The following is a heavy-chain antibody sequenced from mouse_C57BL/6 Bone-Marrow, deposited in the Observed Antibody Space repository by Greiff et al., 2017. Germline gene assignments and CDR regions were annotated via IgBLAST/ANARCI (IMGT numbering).Heavy chain of an antibody. J-gene: IGHJ4*01. CDR1: GYTFTSYW. D-gene: IGHD1-1*01. CDR3: ASEYGSQNPYAMDY. V-gene: IGHV1-69*01. Sequence: QVQLQQPGAELVMPGASVKLSCKASGYTFTSYWMHWVKQRPGQGLEWIGEIDPSDSYTNYNQKFKGKSTLTVDKSSSTAYMQLSSLTSEDSAVDDCASEYGSQNPYAMDYWGQGTSVTVSS. CDR2: IDPSDSYT.